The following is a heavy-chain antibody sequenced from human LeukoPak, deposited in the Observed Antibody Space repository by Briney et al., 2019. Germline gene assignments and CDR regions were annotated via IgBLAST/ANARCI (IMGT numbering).Heavy chain of an antibody. CDR3: ARDPSSGYDWYFDL. CDR2: IKEDESEK. Sequence: GGSLRLSCAASGFTFSSYAMSWVRQAPGKGLEWVANIKEDESEKYYRDSVKGRFTISRDNAKNSLYLQMNSLRAEDTAVYYCARDPSSGYDWYFDLWGRGTLVTVSS. J-gene: IGHJ2*01. V-gene: IGHV3-7*01. D-gene: IGHD3-22*01. CDR1: GFTFSSYA.